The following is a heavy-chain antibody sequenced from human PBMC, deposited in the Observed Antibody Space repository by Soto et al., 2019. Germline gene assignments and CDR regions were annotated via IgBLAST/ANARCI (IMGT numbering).Heavy chain of an antibody. CDR3: ARELGAVAVAGIVFAY. J-gene: IGHJ4*02. CDR1: GGTFSSYA. V-gene: IGHV1-69*12. D-gene: IGHD6-19*01. Sequence: QVQLVQSGAEVKKPGSSVKVSCKASGGTFSSYATSWVRQAPGQGLEWMGGIIPRFGTAHYAQKFQGRVTIAADESTSTAYMELSSLRSEDTAFYYCARELGAVAVAGIVFAYWGQGSLVIVSS. CDR2: IIPRFGTA.